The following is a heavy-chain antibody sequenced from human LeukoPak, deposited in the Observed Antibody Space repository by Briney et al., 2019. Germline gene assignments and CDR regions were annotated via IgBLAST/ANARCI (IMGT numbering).Heavy chain of an antibody. D-gene: IGHD3-22*01. CDR2: ISWNSGSI. V-gene: IGHV3-9*01. CDR3: AKGGYYDSSRSDY. J-gene: IGHJ4*02. Sequence: GRSLRLSCAASGFTFDDYAMHWVRQAPGKGLEWVSGISWNSGSIGYADSVKGRFTISRDNSKNSLYLQMNSLRTEDTALYYCAKGGYYDSSRSDYWGQGTLVTVSS. CDR1: GFTFDDYA.